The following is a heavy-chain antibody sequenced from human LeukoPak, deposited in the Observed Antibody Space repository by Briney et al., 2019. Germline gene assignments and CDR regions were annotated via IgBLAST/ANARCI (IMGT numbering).Heavy chain of an antibody. CDR3: ARDMELDYNYENSGFYPNDY. D-gene: IGHD3-22*01. CDR2: INWSGDVT. J-gene: IGHJ4*02. CDR1: GFKFEDYG. Sequence: PGGSLRLSCAASGFKFEDYGMSWVRHVPGKGLEWDAGINWSGDVTGFADSVKGRFIVSRDNAKRSLYLQMNSLRAEDTALYHCARDMELDYNYENSGFYPNDYWGQGTLVTVSS. V-gene: IGHV3-20*01.